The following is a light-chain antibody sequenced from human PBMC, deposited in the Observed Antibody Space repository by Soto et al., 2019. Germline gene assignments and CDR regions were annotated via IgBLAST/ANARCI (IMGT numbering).Light chain of an antibody. Sequence: QSVLTQPPSVSGAPGQRLTISCAGTSSNIGAGFDVHWYQQLPGTAPKLLIYANDGRPSGVPDRFSGSTSGTSASLAITGLQAEDAADYYCQSYDNSLLAYVFGGGTKLTVL. CDR2: AND. J-gene: IGLJ2*01. CDR3: QSYDNSLLAYV. V-gene: IGLV1-40*01. CDR1: SSNIGAGFD.